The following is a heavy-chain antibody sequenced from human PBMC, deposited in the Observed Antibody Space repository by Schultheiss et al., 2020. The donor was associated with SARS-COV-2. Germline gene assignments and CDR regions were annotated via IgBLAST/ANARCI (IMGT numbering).Heavy chain of an antibody. CDR2: IYYSGST. CDR3: ARGSETDTAMPHNWYFDL. V-gene: IGHV4-38-2*01. Sequence: SETLSLTCAVSGYSISSGYYWGWIRQPPGKGLEWIGYIYYSGSTNYNPSLKSRVTISVDTSKNQFSLKLSSVTAADTAVYYCARGSETDTAMPHNWYFDLWGRGTLVTVSS. J-gene: IGHJ2*01. CDR1: GYSISSGYY. D-gene: IGHD5-18*01.